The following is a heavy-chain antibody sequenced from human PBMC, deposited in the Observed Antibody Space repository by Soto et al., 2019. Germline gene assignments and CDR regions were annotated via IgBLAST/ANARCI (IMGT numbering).Heavy chain of an antibody. CDR3: ARAPITIFGVVNSYSWFDP. V-gene: IGHV3-7*04. J-gene: IGHJ5*02. CDR2: IKQDGSEK. D-gene: IGHD3-3*01. CDR1: GFTFSSYW. Sequence: GGSLRLSCAASGFTFSSYWMSWVRQAPGKGLEWVANIKQDGSEKYYVDSVKGRFTISRDNAKNSLYLQMNSLRAEDTAVYYCARAPITIFGVVNSYSWFDPWGQGTLVTVSS.